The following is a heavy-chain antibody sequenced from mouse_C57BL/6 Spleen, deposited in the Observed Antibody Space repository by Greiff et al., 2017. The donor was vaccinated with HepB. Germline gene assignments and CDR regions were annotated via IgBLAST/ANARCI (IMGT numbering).Heavy chain of an antibody. Sequence: EVQLQQSGAELVRPGASVKLSCTASGFNIKDDYMHWVKQRPEQGLEWIGWIDPENGDTEYASKFQGKATITADTSSNTAYLQLRSLTSEDTAFYYCTHYYGSSNAMDYWGQGTSVTVSS. J-gene: IGHJ4*01. D-gene: IGHD1-1*01. CDR3: THYYGSSNAMDY. V-gene: IGHV14-4*01. CDR1: GFNIKDDY. CDR2: IDPENGDT.